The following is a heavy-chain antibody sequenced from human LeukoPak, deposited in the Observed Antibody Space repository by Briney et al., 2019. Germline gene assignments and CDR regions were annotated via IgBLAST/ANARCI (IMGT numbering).Heavy chain of an antibody. CDR2: IIPIFGTA. V-gene: IGHV1-69*01. D-gene: IGHD4-17*01. Sequence: SVKVSCKASGGTFSSYAISWVRQAPGQGLEWMGGIIPIFGTANYAQKFQGRVTITADESTSTAYMELSSLRSEDTAVYYCGRDQAGDYVPPDHWGQGTLVTVSS. J-gene: IGHJ5*02. CDR1: GGTFSSYA. CDR3: GRDQAGDYVPPDH.